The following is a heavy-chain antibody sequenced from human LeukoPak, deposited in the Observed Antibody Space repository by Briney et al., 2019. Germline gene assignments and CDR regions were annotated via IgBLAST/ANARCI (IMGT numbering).Heavy chain of an antibody. CDR2: IYGGDDK. V-gene: IGHV2-5*02. Sequence: SGPTLVNPTQTLTLTCTFSGFSLSTSGVGVGWIRQPPGKALEWPAVIYGGDDKRFSPSLKSRLTITKDTSKNQVILTMTNMDPVDTATYYCASLFFTWGGFDYWGQGTLVTVSS. J-gene: IGHJ4*02. CDR1: GFSLSTSGVG. D-gene: IGHD7-27*01. CDR3: ASLFFTWGGFDY.